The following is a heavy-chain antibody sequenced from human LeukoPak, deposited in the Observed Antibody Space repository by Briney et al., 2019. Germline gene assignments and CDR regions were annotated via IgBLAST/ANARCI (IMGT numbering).Heavy chain of an antibody. J-gene: IGHJ6*02. Sequence: GRSLRLSCAASGFTFSSYGMHWVRQAPGKGLEWVAVIWYDGSNKYYADSVKGRFTISRDNSKNTLYLQMNSLRAEDTAVYYCARVLLPLYGMDVWGQGTTVTVSS. CDR2: IWYDGSNK. D-gene: IGHD3-22*01. V-gene: IGHV3-33*01. CDR1: GFTFSSYG. CDR3: ARVLLPLYGMDV.